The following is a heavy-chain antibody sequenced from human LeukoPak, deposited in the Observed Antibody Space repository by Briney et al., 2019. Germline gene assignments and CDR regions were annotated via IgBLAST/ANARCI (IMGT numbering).Heavy chain of an antibody. J-gene: IGHJ3*02. D-gene: IGHD3-22*01. V-gene: IGHV2-5*02. CDR3: AHTITMIVVVMGNDAFDI. Sequence: SGPTLVNPTQTLTLTCTFSGFSLSTSGVGVGWIRQPPGKALEWLALIYWDDDKRYSPSLKSRLTITKDTSKNQVVLTMTNMDPVDTATYYCAHTITMIVVVMGNDAFDIWGQGTMVTVSS. CDR2: IYWDDDK. CDR1: GFSLSTSGVG.